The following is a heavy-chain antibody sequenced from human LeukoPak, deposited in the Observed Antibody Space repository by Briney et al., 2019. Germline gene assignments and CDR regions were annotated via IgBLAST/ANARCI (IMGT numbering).Heavy chain of an antibody. Sequence: GGSLRLSCAASGFTFSSYAMSWVRQAPGKGLEWVAVIWYDGSNKYYADSVKGRFTISRDNSKNTLYLQMNSLRAEDTAIYYCAKDSSAYSGSYYDYWGQGTLVTVSS. CDR3: AKDSSAYSGSYYDY. V-gene: IGHV3-33*06. D-gene: IGHD1-26*01. J-gene: IGHJ4*02. CDR1: GFTFSSYA. CDR2: IWYDGSNK.